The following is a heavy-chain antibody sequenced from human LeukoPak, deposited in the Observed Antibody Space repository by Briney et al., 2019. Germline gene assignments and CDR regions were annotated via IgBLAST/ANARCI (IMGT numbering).Heavy chain of an antibody. D-gene: IGHD4-17*01. CDR2: ISYDGSNK. V-gene: IGHV3-30*09. J-gene: IGHJ5*02. CDR1: DFTFSTYW. Sequence: GGSLRLSCAASDFTFSTYWMHWVRQAPGKGLEWVAVISYDGSNKWYTDSVKGRFAISRDDSKNTLYLQMNSLRAEDTAVYYCAKGQEKMTTINWFDPWGQGTLVTVSS. CDR3: AKGQEKMTTINWFDP.